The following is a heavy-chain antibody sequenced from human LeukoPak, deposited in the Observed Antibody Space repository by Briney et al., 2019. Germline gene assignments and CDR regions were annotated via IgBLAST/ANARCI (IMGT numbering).Heavy chain of an antibody. CDR3: ARDRGYCSSTSCRNWFGP. J-gene: IGHJ5*02. Sequence: ASVKVSCKASGYTFTGYYMHWVRQAPGQGLEWMGWINPNSGGTNYAQKFQGRVTMTRDTSISTAYMELSRLRSDDTAVYYCARDRGYCSSTSCRNWFGPWGQGTLVTVSS. V-gene: IGHV1-2*02. D-gene: IGHD2-2*03. CDR2: INPNSGGT. CDR1: GYTFTGYY.